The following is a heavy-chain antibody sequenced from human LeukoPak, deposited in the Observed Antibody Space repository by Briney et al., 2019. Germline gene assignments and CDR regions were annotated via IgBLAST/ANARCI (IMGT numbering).Heavy chain of an antibody. V-gene: IGHV4-34*01. D-gene: IGHD6-19*01. CDR1: RFTFSAYS. Sequence: GSLRLSCAASRFTFSAYSMTWVRQPPGKGLEGVGEINHSGSTNYNPSLKSRVTISIDTSKNQFSLKLTSVTAADTAVYYCARPGGRSGLAEYFQHWGQGTLVTVSS. CDR3: ARPGGRSGLAEYFQH. CDR2: INHSGST. J-gene: IGHJ1*01.